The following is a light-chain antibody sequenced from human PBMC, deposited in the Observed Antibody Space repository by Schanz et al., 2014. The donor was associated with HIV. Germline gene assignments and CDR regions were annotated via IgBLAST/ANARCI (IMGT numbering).Light chain of an antibody. J-gene: IGLJ2*01. CDR3: QSYDTSLSDSGV. CDR1: SSDVGGYNF. CDR2: EVS. V-gene: IGLV2-8*01. Sequence: QSALTQPPSASGSPGQSVTISCTGTSSDVGGYNFVSWYQQHPGKAPKLMIYEVSKRPSGVPDRFSGSKSGNTASLTVSGLQAEDEATYYCQSYDTSLSDSGVFGGGTKLTVL.